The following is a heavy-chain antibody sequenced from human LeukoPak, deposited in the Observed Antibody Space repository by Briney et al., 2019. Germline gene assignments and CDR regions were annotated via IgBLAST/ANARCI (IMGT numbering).Heavy chain of an antibody. CDR1: GASISDTHW. V-gene: IGHV4-4*02. J-gene: IGHJ4*02. CDR3: AREDWGNLDF. D-gene: IGHD3-16*01. Sequence: SSETLSLTCAVSGASISDTHWWSWVRQPPGKGLEWIGEIYKSGSPNYNPSLRSRVAISEDKFKNQFLLKLTSVTAADTAVYYCAREDWGNLDFRGQGTLVTVSS. CDR2: IYKSGSP.